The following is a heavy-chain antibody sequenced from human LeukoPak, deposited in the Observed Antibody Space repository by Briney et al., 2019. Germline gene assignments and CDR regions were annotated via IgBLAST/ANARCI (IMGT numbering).Heavy chain of an antibody. CDR1: GGSISSSSFY. Sequence: SETLSLTCTVSGGSISSSSFYWGWIRQPPGKGLEWIGSIYYSGSTYYNPSLKSRVTISVATSKNQFSLKLSSVTAADTAVYYCARHPRYCSSTSCPSSGYHPWGQGTLVTVSS. CDR2: IYYSGST. CDR3: ARHPRYCSSTSCPSSGYHP. V-gene: IGHV4-39*01. J-gene: IGHJ5*02. D-gene: IGHD2-2*01.